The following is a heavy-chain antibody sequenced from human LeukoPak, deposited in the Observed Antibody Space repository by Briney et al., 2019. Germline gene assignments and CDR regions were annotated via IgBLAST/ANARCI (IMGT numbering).Heavy chain of an antibody. D-gene: IGHD6-19*01. CDR1: GGSFSGYY. J-gene: IGHJ4*02. CDR2: INHSGST. V-gene: IGHV4-34*01. CDR3: AGVAVNFDY. Sequence: SETLSLTCAVYGGSFSGYYWSWIRQPPGKGLEWIGEINHSGSTNYNPSLKSRVTISVDTSKNQFSLKLSSVTAADTAVYYCAGVAVNFDYWGQGTLVTVSS.